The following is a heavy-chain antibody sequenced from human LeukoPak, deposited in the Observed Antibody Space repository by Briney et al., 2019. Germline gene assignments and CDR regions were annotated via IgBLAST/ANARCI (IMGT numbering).Heavy chain of an antibody. Sequence: PSETLSLTCTVSGGSISSSSYYWSWIRQPPGKGLEWIGEINHSGSTNYNPSLKSRVTISVDTSKNQFSLKLSSVTAADTAVYYCASTLYYYDSSGYYGWFDPWGQGTLVTVSS. CDR3: ASTLYYYDSSGYYGWFDP. CDR2: INHSGST. CDR1: GGSISSSSYY. J-gene: IGHJ5*02. D-gene: IGHD3-22*01. V-gene: IGHV4-39*07.